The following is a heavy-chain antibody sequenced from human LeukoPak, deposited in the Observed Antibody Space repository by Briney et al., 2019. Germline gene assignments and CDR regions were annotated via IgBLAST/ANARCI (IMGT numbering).Heavy chain of an antibody. CDR1: GGSISSYY. CDR3: ARDSNLEYSSSRGLRR. J-gene: IGHJ4*02. CDR2: IYASGST. V-gene: IGHV4-4*07. Sequence: PSETLSLTCTVSGGSISSYYWSWIRQPAGKGLEWIGRIYASGSTYYNPSLKSRVTMSVDTSKNQFSLRLTTVTAADTAVYYCARDSNLEYSSSRGLRRWGQGTLVTVSS. D-gene: IGHD6-6*01.